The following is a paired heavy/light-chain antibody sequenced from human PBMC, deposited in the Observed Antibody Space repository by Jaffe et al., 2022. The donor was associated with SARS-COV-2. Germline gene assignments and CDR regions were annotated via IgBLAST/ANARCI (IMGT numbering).Light chain of an antibody. CDR1: QSLVHSDGNTY. CDR2: KIS. J-gene: IGKJ1*01. CDR3: MQATQFPRT. Sequence: DIVMTQTPLSSPVTLGQPASISCRSSQSLVHSDGNTYLNWLQQRPGQPPRLLIYKISNRFSGVPDRFSGSGAGTDFTLKISRVEAEDVGIYYCMQATQFPRTFGQGTKVEIK. V-gene: IGKV2-24*01.
Heavy chain of an antibody. J-gene: IGHJ4*02. CDR3: TRAGYGTDWRQIEY. Sequence: EVQLVESGGGLVQPGGSLRLSCAASGFTLSTHDMHWVRHLTGAGLEWVSAIGSNGDTFYADSVKGRFIISRETAKNSLYLQMNSLRAGDTAIYYCTRAGYGTDWRQIEYWGQGTLVTVSS. CDR2: IGSNGDT. D-gene: IGHD6-19*01. V-gene: IGHV3-13*01. CDR1: GFTLSTHD.